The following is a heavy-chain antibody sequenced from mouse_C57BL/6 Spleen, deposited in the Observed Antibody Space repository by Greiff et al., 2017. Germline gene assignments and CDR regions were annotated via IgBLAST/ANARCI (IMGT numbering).Heavy chain of an antibody. J-gene: IGHJ1*03. V-gene: IGHV1-81*01. CDR2: IYPRSGNT. D-gene: IGHD1-1*01. CDR3: ARPYYYGSSSWYFDV. Sequence: QVQLQQSGAELARPGASVKLSCKASGYSFTSYGISWVKQRTGQGLEWIGEIYPRSGNTYYNEKFKGKATLTADKSSSTAYMELRSLTSEDSAVYFCARPYYYGSSSWYFDVCGTGTTVTVSS. CDR1: GYSFTSYG.